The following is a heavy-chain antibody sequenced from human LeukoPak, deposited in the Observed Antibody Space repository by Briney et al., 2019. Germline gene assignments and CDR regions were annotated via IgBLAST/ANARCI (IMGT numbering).Heavy chain of an antibody. D-gene: IGHD3-22*01. V-gene: IGHV4-34*01. CDR3: ARRDYYDSTGYYPTLY. J-gene: IGHJ4*02. Sequence: SETLSLTCAVYGGSFSGYYWSWIRQPPGKGLEWIGEINHSGSTNYNPSLKSRVTISVDTSKNQFSLKLSSVTAADTAVYFCARRDYYDSTGYYPTLYWGQGTLVTVSS. CDR1: GGSFSGYY. CDR2: INHSGST.